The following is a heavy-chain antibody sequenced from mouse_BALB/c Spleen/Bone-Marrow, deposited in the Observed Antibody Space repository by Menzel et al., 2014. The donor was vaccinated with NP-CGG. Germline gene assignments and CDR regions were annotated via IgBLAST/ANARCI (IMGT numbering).Heavy chain of an antibody. CDR2: ISNGGDNT. CDR1: GFTFSSYI. Sequence: EVKVVESGGGLVQPGGSLKLSCAASGFTFSSYIMSWVRQTPEKRLEWVAYISNGGDNTYYPDTVKGRFIISRDNAKNTLYLQMSSLKSEDTAMYYCVRHRYDGYYFDYWGQGTTLTVSS. D-gene: IGHD2-14*01. CDR3: VRHRYDGYYFDY. V-gene: IGHV5-12-2*01. J-gene: IGHJ2*01.